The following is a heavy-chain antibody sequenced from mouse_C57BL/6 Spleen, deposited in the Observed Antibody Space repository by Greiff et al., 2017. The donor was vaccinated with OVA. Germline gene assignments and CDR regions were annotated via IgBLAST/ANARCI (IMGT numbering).Heavy chain of an antibody. V-gene: IGHV7-3*01. CDR2: IRNKANGYTT. J-gene: IGHJ2*01. D-gene: IGHD3-2*01. CDR1: GFTFTDYY. Sequence: EVKLMESGGGLVQPGGSLSLSCAASGFTFTDYYMSWVRQPPGKALEWLGFIRNKANGYTTEYSASVKGRFTISRDNSQSILYLQMNALRAEDSATYYCARVDREGFDYWGQGTTLTVSS. CDR3: ARVDREGFDY.